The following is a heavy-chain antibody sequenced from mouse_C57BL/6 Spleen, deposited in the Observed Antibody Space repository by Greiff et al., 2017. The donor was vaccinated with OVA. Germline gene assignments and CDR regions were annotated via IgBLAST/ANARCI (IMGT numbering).Heavy chain of an antibody. J-gene: IGHJ2*01. V-gene: IGHV14-2*01. CDR2: IDPEDGET. CDR1: GFNIKDYY. CDR3: ALITTAYYFDY. Sequence: EVNVVESGAELVKPGASVKLSCTASGFNIKDYYMHWVKQRTEQGLEWIGRIDPEDGETKYAPKFQGKATITADTSSNTAYLQLSSLTSEDTAVYYCALITTAYYFDYWGQGTTLTVSS. D-gene: IGHD1-1*01.